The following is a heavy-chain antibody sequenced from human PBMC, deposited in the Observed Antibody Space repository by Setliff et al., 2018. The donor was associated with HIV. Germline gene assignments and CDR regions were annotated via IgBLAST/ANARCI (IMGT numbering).Heavy chain of an antibody. CDR1: GFTFSSYS. J-gene: IGHJ4*01. D-gene: IGHD3-22*01. CDR3: ASSRPPDDSSGYLDH. V-gene: IGHV3-48*04. Sequence: PGGSLRLSCAASGFTFSSYSMNWVRQTPGKGLGWISYISSSSNTIYYADSVKGRFTISRDNAKNSLNLEMNSLRAEDTAIYYCASSRPPDDSSGYLDHWGQGTLVTVSS. CDR2: ISSSSNTI.